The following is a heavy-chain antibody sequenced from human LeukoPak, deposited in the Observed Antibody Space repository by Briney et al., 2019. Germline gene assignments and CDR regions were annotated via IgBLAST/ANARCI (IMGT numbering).Heavy chain of an antibody. J-gene: IGHJ3*02. D-gene: IGHD2-21*02. Sequence: GGSLRLSCAASGFTFTSYWMTWVRQAPGKGLEWVAVISYDGSNKYYADSVKGRFTISRDNSKNTLYLQMNSLRAEDTAVYYSQRGDPASFDIWGQGTMVTVSS. CDR1: GFTFTSYW. CDR3: QRGDPASFDI. CDR2: ISYDGSNK. V-gene: IGHV3-30-3*01.